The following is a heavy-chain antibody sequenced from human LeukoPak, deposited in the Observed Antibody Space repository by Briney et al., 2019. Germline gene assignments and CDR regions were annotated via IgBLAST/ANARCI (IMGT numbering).Heavy chain of an antibody. D-gene: IGHD3-10*01. CDR1: GFTVSSNY. CDR3: ARANPHLGLALGI. V-gene: IGHV3-53*01. CDR2: IYSSGST. J-gene: IGHJ3*02. Sequence: GGSLRLSCAASGFTVSSNYMSWVRQAPGKGLEWVSVIYSSGSTHYADSVKGRFTISRDNSKNTLYLQMNSLRAEDTAVYYCARANPHLGLALGIWGQGTMVTVSS.